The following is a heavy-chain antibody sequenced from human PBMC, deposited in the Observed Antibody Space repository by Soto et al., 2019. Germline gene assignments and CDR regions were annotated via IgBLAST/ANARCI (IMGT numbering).Heavy chain of an antibody. V-gene: IGHV3-53*02. Sequence: EVQLVETGGGLIQPGGSLRLSCAASGFTVSSNYMSWVRQAPGKGLEWVSVIYSGGSTYYADSVKGRFTISRDNSKNTLYLQMNSLSAEDTAVYYCARVQFGGGSDFDAFFDYWGQGTLVTVSS. CDR1: GFTVSSNY. CDR3: ARVQFGGGSDFDAFFDY. CDR2: IYSGGST. D-gene: IGHD1-26*01. J-gene: IGHJ4*02.